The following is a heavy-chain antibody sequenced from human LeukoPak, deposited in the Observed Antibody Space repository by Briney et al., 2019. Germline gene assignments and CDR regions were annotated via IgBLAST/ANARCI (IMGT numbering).Heavy chain of an antibody. Sequence: GGSLRLSCAASGFTFSNYNMNWVRQAPGKGLEWVSSISRSSSYIHYADSVKGRFTISRDNAKNSLFLQMNSLRAEDTAVYFCARHVPGPTVDWGQGTLVIVSS. CDR3: ARHVPGPTVD. D-gene: IGHD4-17*01. V-gene: IGHV3-21*06. CDR2: ISRSSSYI. J-gene: IGHJ1*01. CDR1: GFTFSNYN.